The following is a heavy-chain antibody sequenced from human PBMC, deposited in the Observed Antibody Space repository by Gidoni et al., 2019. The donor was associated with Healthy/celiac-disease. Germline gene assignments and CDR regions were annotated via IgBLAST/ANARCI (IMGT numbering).Heavy chain of an antibody. V-gene: IGHV3-43*01. D-gene: IGHD6-13*01. J-gene: IGHJ6*02. CDR2: ISWDGGST. CDR1: GFTFDDYT. CDR3: AKASVTAADIYYYYGMDV. Sequence: EVQLVESGGVVVQPGGSLRLSCAASGFTFDDYTMHWVRQAPGKGRGWVSLISWDGGSTYYADSVKGRFTISRDNSKNSLYLQMNSLRTEDTALYYCAKASVTAADIYYYYGMDVWGQGTTVTVSS.